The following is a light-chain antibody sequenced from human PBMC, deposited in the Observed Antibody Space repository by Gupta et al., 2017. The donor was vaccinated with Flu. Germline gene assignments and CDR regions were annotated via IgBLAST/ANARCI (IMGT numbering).Light chain of an antibody. J-gene: IGKJ2*01. V-gene: IGKV1-33*01. CDR2: DAS. CDR1: QDISNY. Sequence: DIQMTQSPSSLSASVGDRVTITCQASQDISNYLNWYQQKPGKAPKLLIYDASNWETGVPSRFSGSGSGKDXTFTISXRQQEDIATYYCHQYENLPPYIFGXGTKLEIK. CDR3: HQYENLPPYI.